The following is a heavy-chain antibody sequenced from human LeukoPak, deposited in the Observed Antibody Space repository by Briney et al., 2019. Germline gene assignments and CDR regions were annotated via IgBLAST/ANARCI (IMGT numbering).Heavy chain of an antibody. D-gene: IGHD6-19*01. CDR1: GFTFGTYA. J-gene: IGHJ5*02. CDR2: ISGSGGST. Sequence: PGGSLRLSCAASGFTFGTYAMSWVRQAPGKGLEWISAISGSGGSTYYADSVKGRFTISRDNSKNTLYLQMNSLRAEDTAVYYCAKIPYSSGWVQNWFDPWGXGTLVTVSS. CDR3: AKIPYSSGWVQNWFDP. V-gene: IGHV3-23*01.